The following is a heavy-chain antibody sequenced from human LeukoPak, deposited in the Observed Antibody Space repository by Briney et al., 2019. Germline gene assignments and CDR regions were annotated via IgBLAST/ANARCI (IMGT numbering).Heavy chain of an antibody. CDR1: GYTFTSYD. D-gene: IGHD3-10*01. CDR2: MNPNSGNT. J-gene: IGHJ4*02. CDR3: ASSGPFDY. Sequence: GASVKVSCKASGYTFTSYDINWVRQATGQGLEWMGWMNPNSGNTNYAQKLQGRVTVTTDTSTSTAYMELRSLRSDDTAVYYCASSGPFDYWGQGTLVTVSS. V-gene: IGHV1-18*01.